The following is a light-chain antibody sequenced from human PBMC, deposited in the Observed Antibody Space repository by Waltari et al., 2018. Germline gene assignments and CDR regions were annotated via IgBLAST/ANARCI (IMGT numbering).Light chain of an antibody. CDR2: DAA. Sequence: QSALTQPASVSGSPGQSITISCTGTSNDVGASNFVPWYQQHPGRAPQLMVYDAAERPSGISYRFSGSKSANTASLTISGLLTEDEAIYYCSSFTDTHTLLFGGGTTVTVL. CDR1: SNDVGASNF. V-gene: IGLV2-14*03. J-gene: IGLJ2*01. CDR3: SSFTDTHTLL.